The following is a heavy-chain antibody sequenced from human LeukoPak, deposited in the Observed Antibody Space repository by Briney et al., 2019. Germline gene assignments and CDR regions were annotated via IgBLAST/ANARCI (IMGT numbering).Heavy chain of an antibody. CDR1: GYTFTSYY. D-gene: IGHD3-3*01. CDR2: INPSGGST. CDR3: ARDKDSDFWSGFHYFDY. V-gene: IGHV1-46*01. Sequence: GASVKVSCKASGYTFTSYYMHWVRQAPGQGLEWMGIINPSGGSTSYAQKFQGRVTMTRDTSTSTVYMELSSLRSEDTAVYYCARDKDSDFWSGFHYFDYWGQGTLVTVSS. J-gene: IGHJ4*02.